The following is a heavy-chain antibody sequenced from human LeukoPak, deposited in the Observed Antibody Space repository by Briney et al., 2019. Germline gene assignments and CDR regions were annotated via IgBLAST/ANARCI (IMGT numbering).Heavy chain of an antibody. CDR3: AREGIAVAGTMDY. D-gene: IGHD6-19*01. CDR2: ISYDGSNK. Sequence: GGSLRLSCAASGFTFSSYWMHWVRQAPGKGLEWVAVISYDGSNKYYADSVKGRFTISRDNSKNTLYLQMNSLRAEDTAVYYCAREGIAVAGTMDYWGQGTLVTVSS. J-gene: IGHJ4*02. CDR1: GFTFSSYW. V-gene: IGHV3-30-3*01.